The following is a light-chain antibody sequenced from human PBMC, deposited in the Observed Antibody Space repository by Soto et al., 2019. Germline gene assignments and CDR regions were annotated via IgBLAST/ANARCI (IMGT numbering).Light chain of an antibody. J-gene: IGLJ2*01. CDR1: SSNIGAVYT. CDR3: QSYDSSLSAVV. V-gene: IGLV1-40*01. Sequence: QLVLTQPPSVSGAPGQRVTISCTGSSSNIGAVYTVHWYQQLPGTAPKLLIYANNNRPSGVPERFSGSKSGTSASLAITGLQAEDEADYYCQSYDSSLSAVVFGGGTKLTVL. CDR2: ANN.